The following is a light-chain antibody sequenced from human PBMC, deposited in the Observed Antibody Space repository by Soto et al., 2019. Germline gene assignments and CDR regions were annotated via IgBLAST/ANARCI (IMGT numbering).Light chain of an antibody. CDR2: GAS. Sequence: EIVLTQSPGPLSLSPGERATLSCRASQSVSSSYLAWYQQKPGQAPRLLIYGASSRATGIQDRFSGSGSGTDFTLTISSLEPEDFAVYYCQQYGSSPPWTFGQGTKVEIK. J-gene: IGKJ1*01. V-gene: IGKV3-20*01. CDR3: QQYGSSPPWT. CDR1: QSVSSSY.